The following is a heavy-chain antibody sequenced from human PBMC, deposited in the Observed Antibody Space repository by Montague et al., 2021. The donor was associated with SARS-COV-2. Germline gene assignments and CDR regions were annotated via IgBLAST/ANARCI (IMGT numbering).Heavy chain of an antibody. Sequence: SETLSLTCTVTGGPISGSSYYWGWIRQSPGKGLEWIASVDYSGNTYYSPSLKSRLTISVDTSKNQFSPKLNSVTAADTALYYCARREYSYGWGDWGQGTLVTVSS. CDR2: VDYSGNT. D-gene: IGHD5-18*01. J-gene: IGHJ4*02. CDR1: GGPISGSSYY. V-gene: IGHV4-39*01. CDR3: ARREYSYGWGD.